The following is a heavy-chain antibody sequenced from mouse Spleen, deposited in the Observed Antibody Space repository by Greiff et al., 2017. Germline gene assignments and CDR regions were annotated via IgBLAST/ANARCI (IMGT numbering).Heavy chain of an antibody. V-gene: IGHV5-6*02. CDR2: ISSGGSYT. J-gene: IGHJ2*01. Sequence: DVMLVESGGDLVKPGGSLKLSCAASGFTFSSYGMSWVRQTPDKRLEWVATISSGGSYTYYPDSVKGRFTISRDNAKNTLYLQMSSLKSEDTAMYYCARHPYDGYFDYWGQGTTLTVSS. CDR3: ARHPYDGYFDY. D-gene: IGHD2-3*01. CDR1: GFTFSSYG.